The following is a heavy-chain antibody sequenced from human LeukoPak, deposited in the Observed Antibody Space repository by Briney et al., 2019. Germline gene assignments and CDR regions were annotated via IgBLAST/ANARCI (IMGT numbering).Heavy chain of an antibody. CDR3: ARDATGDDFWSGYYSKVNWFDP. CDR2: INPNSGRT. V-gene: IGHV1-2*02. CDR1: GYTFTRYY. Sequence: ASVKVSCKASGYTFTRYYMHWVRQAPGQGLEWMGWINPNSGRTNYAQKFQGRVTMTRDTSISTAYMELSRLRSDDTAVYYCARDATGDDFWSGYYSKVNWFDPWGQGTLVTVSS. J-gene: IGHJ5*02. D-gene: IGHD3-3*01.